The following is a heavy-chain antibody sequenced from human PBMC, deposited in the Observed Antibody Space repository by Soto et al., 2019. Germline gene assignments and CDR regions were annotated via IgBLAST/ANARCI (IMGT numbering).Heavy chain of an antibody. Sequence: QVQLVQSGAEVKKPGASVKVSCETSGYTFTTYYMHWVRRAPGQGLEWMGMINPSGGSTSYAQKVQGRVTMTRDTSTRTIYMELSSLRRDDTAIYYCARRAYNYANMDVWGQGTTVTVSS. CDR1: GYTFTTYY. CDR3: ARRAYNYANMDV. D-gene: IGHD5-18*01. J-gene: IGHJ6*02. V-gene: IGHV1-46*01. CDR2: INPSGGST.